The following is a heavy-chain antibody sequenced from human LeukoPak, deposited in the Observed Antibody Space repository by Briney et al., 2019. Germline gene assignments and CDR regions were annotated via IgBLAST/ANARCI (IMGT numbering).Heavy chain of an antibody. CDR1: GYTFTSYG. CDR3: ARDPRISIFGVVPEKRLDY. J-gene: IGHJ4*02. CDR2: ISAYNGNT. Sequence: ASVKVSCKASGYTFTSYGISWVRQAPGQGLEWMGWISAYNGNTNYAQKLQGRVTMTTDTSTSTAYMELRSLRSDDTAVYYCARDPRISIFGVVPEKRLDYWGQGTLVTVSS. V-gene: IGHV1-18*01. D-gene: IGHD3-3*01.